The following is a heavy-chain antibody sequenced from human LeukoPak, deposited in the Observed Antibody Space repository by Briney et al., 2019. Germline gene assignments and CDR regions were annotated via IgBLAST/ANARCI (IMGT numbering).Heavy chain of an antibody. CDR1: GFTFSSYW. CDR2: IKQDGSEK. V-gene: IGHV3-7*01. CDR3: VRVLKVSGFDP. Sequence: PGGSLRLSSAASGFTFSSYWMSWVRQAPGKGLEWVANIKQDGSEKYYVDSVKGRPTISRDNAKNSLYLQMNSLRAEDTAVYYCVRVLKVSGFDPWGQGTLVTVSS. J-gene: IGHJ5*02.